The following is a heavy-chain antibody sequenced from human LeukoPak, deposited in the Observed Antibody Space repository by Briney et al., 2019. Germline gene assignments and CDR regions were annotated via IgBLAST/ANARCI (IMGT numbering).Heavy chain of an antibody. CDR3: ARGDCSGGSCYLSLTAIDY. V-gene: IGHV3-7*04. Sequence: GGSLRLSCAASGFTFSSYAMSWVRQAPGKGLEWVANIKQDGSEKYYVDSVKGRFTISRDNAKNSLYLQMNSLRAEDTAVYYCARGDCSGGSCYLSLTAIDYWGQGTLVTVSS. D-gene: IGHD2-15*01. CDR1: GFTFSSYA. J-gene: IGHJ4*02. CDR2: IKQDGSEK.